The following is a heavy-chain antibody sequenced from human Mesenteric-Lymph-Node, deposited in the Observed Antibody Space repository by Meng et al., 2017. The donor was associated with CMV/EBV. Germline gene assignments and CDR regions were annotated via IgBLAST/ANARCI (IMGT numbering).Heavy chain of an antibody. CDR3: AKDLPATPLYYYYYGLDV. CDR1: GFTFSSYS. J-gene: IGHJ6*02. Sequence: GESLKISCAASGFTFSSYSMNWVRQAPGKGLEWVAFIRYDGSKKYNADSVQGRFTISRDNSKNTLYLHMNSLRAEDAAVYYCAKDLPATPLYYYYYGLDVWGQGTTVTVSS. CDR2: IRYDGSKK. V-gene: IGHV3-30*02.